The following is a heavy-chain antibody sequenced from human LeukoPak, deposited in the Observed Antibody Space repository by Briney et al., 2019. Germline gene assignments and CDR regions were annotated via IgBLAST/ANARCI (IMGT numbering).Heavy chain of an antibody. CDR1: GLTFSSYW. D-gene: IGHD4-23*01. Sequence: GGSLRLSCTGSGLTFSSYWMSWVRQAPGKGLEWVANIKQDGSEKYYVDSVKGRFTISRDNAKNSLNLQMNSLRAEDTAVYYCARLGGHGAPRGYWGQGTLVTVSS. J-gene: IGHJ4*02. CDR3: ARLGGHGAPRGY. V-gene: IGHV3-7*01. CDR2: IKQDGSEK.